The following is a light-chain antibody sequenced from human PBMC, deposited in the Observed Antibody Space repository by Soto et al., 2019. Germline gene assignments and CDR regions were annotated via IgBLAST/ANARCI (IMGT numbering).Light chain of an antibody. CDR2: WAS. Sequence: DIVTTQSPDSLAVSLGERATINCKSSQSVLYSSNNKNYLAWYRQKAGQPPKLLISWASTRESGVPDRFSGSGSGTDFTLTISSLQAEDVAVYYCQQYYSTPPVTFGPGTKVDIK. CDR3: QQYYSTPPVT. CDR1: QSVLYSSNNKNY. V-gene: IGKV4-1*01. J-gene: IGKJ3*01.